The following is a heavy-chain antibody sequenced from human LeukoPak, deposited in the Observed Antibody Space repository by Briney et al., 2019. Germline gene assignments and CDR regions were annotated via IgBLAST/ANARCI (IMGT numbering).Heavy chain of an antibody. J-gene: IGHJ4*02. V-gene: IGHV2-5*01. D-gene: IGHD3-22*01. Sequence: SGPTLVNPTQTLTLTSTFSGFSLSTSGVGVGWIRQPPAKALEWLALIYWNDDKRYSPSLKSRLTITKDTSKNQVVLTMTNMDPVDTATYYCAHSSTDYYDSSGLFDYWGQGTLVTVSS. CDR2: IYWNDDK. CDR1: GFSLSTSGVG. CDR3: AHSSTDYYDSSGLFDY.